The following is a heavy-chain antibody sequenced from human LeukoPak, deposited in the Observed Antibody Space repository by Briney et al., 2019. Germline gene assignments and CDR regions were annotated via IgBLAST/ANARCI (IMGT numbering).Heavy chain of an antibody. J-gene: IGHJ5*02. CDR3: ARGNGYSGWFDP. Sequence: PSETLSLTCTVSGGSISSYYWSWIRQPPGKGLEWIGYIYYSGSTNYNPSLKSRVTISVDTSKNQFSLKLSSVTAADTAVYYCARGNGYSGWFDPWGQGTLVTVSS. D-gene: IGHD5-24*01. CDR1: GGSISSYY. CDR2: IYYSGST. V-gene: IGHV4-59*01.